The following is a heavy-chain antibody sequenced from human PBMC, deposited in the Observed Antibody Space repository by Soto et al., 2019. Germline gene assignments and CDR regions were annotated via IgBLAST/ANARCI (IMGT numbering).Heavy chain of an antibody. V-gene: IGHV1-18*01. CDR1: GYTFTSYG. CDR3: ARDRSLIATSGSGGDY. J-gene: IGHJ4*02. Sequence: ASVKVSCKASGYTFTSYGISWVRQAPGQGLEWMGWISAYNGNTNYAQKLQGRVTMTTDTSTSTAYMELRSLRSDDTAVYYCARDRSLIATSGSGGDYWGQGTLVTVSS. D-gene: IGHD2-15*01. CDR2: ISAYNGNT.